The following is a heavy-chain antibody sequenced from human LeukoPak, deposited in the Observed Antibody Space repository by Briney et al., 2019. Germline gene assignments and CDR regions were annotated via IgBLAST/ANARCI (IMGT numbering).Heavy chain of an antibody. CDR1: GFTFSSYA. CDR3: ARAPGYSSGWSPFSFDY. Sequence: GRSLRLSCAASGFTFSSYAMLWVRQAPGKGLEWVAVISYDGSNKFYADSVKGRFTISRDNPKNTLYLQMNSLRAEDTAVYYCARAPGYSSGWSPFSFDYWGQGTLVTVSS. D-gene: IGHD6-19*01. V-gene: IGHV3-30*04. CDR2: ISYDGSNK. J-gene: IGHJ4*02.